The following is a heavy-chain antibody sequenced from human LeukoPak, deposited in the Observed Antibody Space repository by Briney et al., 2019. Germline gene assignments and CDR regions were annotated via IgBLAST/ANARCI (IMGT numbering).Heavy chain of an antibody. Sequence: VRSLRLSCAASGFTFDDYAMHWVRQAPGKGLEWVSGISWNSGSIGYADSVKGRFTISRDNAKNSLYLQMNSLRAEDTALYYCAKGRYCSGGSCSYYFDYWGQGTLVTVSS. V-gene: IGHV3-9*01. CDR2: ISWNSGSI. CDR1: GFTFDDYA. J-gene: IGHJ4*02. D-gene: IGHD2-15*01. CDR3: AKGRYCSGGSCSYYFDY.